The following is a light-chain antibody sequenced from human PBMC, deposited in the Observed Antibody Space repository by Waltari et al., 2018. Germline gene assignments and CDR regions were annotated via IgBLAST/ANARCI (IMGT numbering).Light chain of an antibody. CDR2: AAS. J-gene: IGKJ4*01. Sequence: AIRITQSPSSLPASTGDRVTITCRASQGISSYLAWYQQKPGKAPKLLIYAASTLQSGVPSRFSGSGSGTDFTLTISCLQSEDFATYYCQQYYSYPRTFGGGTKVEIK. CDR3: QQYYSYPRT. V-gene: IGKV1-8*01. CDR1: QGISSY.